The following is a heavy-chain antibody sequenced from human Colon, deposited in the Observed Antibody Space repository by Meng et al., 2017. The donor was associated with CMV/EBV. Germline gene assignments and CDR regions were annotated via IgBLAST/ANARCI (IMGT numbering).Heavy chain of an antibody. D-gene: IGHD1-20*01. V-gene: IGHV3-48*03. CDR2: ISSRGKTI. J-gene: IGHJ3*02. CDR3: AGDYNYDPNNYFDAFDI. Sequence: GGSLRLSCAASGFTFSGYEMHWVRQAPGKGLEWVSYISSRGKTIYYADSVKGRFTISRDNAQNSLYLQLNSLRAEDTAVYYCAGDYNYDPNNYFDAFDIWGQGTMVTVSS. CDR1: GFTFSGYE.